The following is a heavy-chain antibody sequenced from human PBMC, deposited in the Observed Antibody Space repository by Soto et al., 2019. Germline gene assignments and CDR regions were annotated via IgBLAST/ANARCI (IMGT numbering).Heavy chain of an antibody. CDR1: GGSVSGYY. CDR3: ARRRCSGGSCYRDPRGLFDY. J-gene: IGHJ4*02. V-gene: IGHV4-34*01. CDR2: INHSGST. Sequence: PSETLSLTCAVYGGSVSGYYWSWIRQPPGKGLEWIGEINHSGSTNYNPSLKSRVTISVDTSKNQFSLKLSSVTAADTAVYYCARRRCSGGSCYRDPRGLFDYWGQGTLVTVSS. D-gene: IGHD2-15*01.